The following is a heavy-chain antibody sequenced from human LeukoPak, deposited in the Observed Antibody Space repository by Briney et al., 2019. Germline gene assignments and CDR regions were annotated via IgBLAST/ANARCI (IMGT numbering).Heavy chain of an antibody. D-gene: IGHD3-10*01. V-gene: IGHV3-30*18. Sequence: GGSLRLSCAASGFTFSSYGMHWVRQAPGKGLEWVAVISYDGSNKYYADSVKGRFTISRDNSKNTPYLQMNSLRAEDTAVYYCAKDPSHFPHGSGSYPSHWGQGTLVTVSS. CDR3: AKDPSHFPHGSGSYPSH. J-gene: IGHJ4*02. CDR2: ISYDGSNK. CDR1: GFTFSSYG.